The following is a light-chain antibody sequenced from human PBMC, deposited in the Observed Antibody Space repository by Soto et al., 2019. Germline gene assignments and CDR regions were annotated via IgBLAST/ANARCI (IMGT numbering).Light chain of an antibody. V-gene: IGLV2-8*01. CDR1: SSDIGAYKY. CDR2: EVS. Sequence: QSVLTQPPSASGSPGQSVTISCTGTSSDIGAYKYVSWYQQHPGKAPKLLIYEVSKRPSGVPDRFSGSKSGKTASLTVSGLQDEDEADYYCSSYAGSNTYVFGTGTKSPS. J-gene: IGLJ1*01. CDR3: SSYAGSNTYV.